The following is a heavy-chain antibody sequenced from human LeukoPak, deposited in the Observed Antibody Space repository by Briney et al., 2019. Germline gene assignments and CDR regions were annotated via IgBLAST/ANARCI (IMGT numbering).Heavy chain of an antibody. J-gene: IGHJ4*02. Sequence: PSETLSLTCTVSGYSISSGYYWGWIRQSPGKGLEWIGSIYHSGSTYYNPSLKSRVTISVDTSKNQFSLKLSSVTAADTAVYYCAREPYSSGWQRGNGNYFDYWGQGTLVTVSS. CDR2: IYHSGST. D-gene: IGHD6-19*01. V-gene: IGHV4-38-2*02. CDR3: AREPYSSGWQRGNGNYFDY. CDR1: GYSISSGYY.